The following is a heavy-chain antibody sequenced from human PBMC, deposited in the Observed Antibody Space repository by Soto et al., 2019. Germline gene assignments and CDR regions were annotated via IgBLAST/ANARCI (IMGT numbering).Heavy chain of an antibody. Sequence: PSETLSLTCTVSGGSISSYYWSWIRQPPGKGLEWIGYIYYSGSTYYNPSLKSRVTISVDTSKNKFSLKLSSVTAADTAVYYCARGVAFYYYGMDVWGQGTTVTVSS. CDR3: ARGVAFYYYGMDV. CDR2: IYYSGST. V-gene: IGHV4-59*12. D-gene: IGHD3-3*01. J-gene: IGHJ6*02. CDR1: GGSISSYY.